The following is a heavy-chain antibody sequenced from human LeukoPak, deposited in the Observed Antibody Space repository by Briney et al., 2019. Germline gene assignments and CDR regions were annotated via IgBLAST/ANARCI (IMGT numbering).Heavy chain of an antibody. V-gene: IGHV3-48*04. Sequence: GGSLRLSCAASGFTFSTYHINWVRQAPGKGLEWVSSISSSGTTIYYADSVKGRFTISRDNAKNSLYLQMNSLRADDTAVYYCARSLYYFEYWGQGTLVTVSS. CDR2: ISSSGTTI. CDR1: GFTFSTYH. CDR3: ARSLYYFEY. J-gene: IGHJ4*02.